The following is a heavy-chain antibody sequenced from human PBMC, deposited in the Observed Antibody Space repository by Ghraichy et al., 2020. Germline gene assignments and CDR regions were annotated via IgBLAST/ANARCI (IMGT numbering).Heavy chain of an antibody. V-gene: IGHV3-64D*06. CDR1: GASFSTFA. CDR3: VRDYYHNVVDP. D-gene: IGHD3-22*01. J-gene: IGHJ5*02. Sequence: GSLRLSCSVSGASFSTFAKHWIRQAPGKGLQYVSGISGSGDYIYYADSVKGRFTISRDYSKNTLYFQMTSLRAEDTAVYYCVRDYYHNVVDPWGQGTLVTVSS. CDR2: ISGSGDYI.